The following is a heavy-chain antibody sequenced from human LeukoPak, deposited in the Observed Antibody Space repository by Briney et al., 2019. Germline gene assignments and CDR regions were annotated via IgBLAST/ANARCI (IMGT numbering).Heavy chain of an antibody. D-gene: IGHD5-24*01. J-gene: IGHJ5*02. CDR2: IKQDGSEK. CDR3: AKAQGSRGGQRWDP. Sequence: PGGSLRLSCAASGFTFSSYWMSWVRQAPGKGLEWVANIKQDGSEKYYVDSVKGRFTISRDNAKNSLYLQMNSLRADDTAVYYCAKAQGSRGGQRWDPWGQGTLVTVSS. V-gene: IGHV3-7*03. CDR1: GFTFSSYW.